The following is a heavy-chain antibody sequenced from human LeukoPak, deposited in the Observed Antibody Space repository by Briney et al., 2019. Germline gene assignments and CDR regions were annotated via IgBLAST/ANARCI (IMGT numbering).Heavy chain of an antibody. CDR2: IYSDGST. D-gene: IGHD3-3*01. J-gene: IGHJ2*01. CDR1: GFTVSTNY. V-gene: IGHV3-53*01. Sequence: GGSLRLSCAASGFTVSTNYMIWVRQAPGKKLEWVSDIYSDGSTFYADSVKGRFTISRDNSKNTLYLQMNSLRAEDTAVYHCARYDFILISYFDLWGRGTLVTVSS. CDR3: ARYDFILISYFDL.